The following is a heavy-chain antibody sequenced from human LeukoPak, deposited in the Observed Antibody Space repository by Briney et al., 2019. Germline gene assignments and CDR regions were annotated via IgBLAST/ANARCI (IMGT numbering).Heavy chain of an antibody. CDR2: INHSGST. J-gene: IGHJ6*02. CDR1: GGSFSGYY. D-gene: IGHD3-10*01. CDR3: ARDRVVRGPDLYYYYYGMDV. Sequence: PSETLSLTCAVYGGSFSGYYWSWIRQPPGKGLEWIGEINHSGSTNYNPSLKSRVTISVDTSKNQFSLKLSSVTAADTAVYYCARDRVVRGPDLYYYYYGMDVWGQGTTVTVSS. V-gene: IGHV4-34*01.